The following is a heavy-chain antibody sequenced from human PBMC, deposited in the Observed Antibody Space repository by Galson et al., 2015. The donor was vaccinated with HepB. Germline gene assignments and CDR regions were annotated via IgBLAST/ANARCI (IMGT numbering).Heavy chain of an antibody. J-gene: IGHJ3*02. CDR3: AREYLRTETSYSVAAFDI. V-gene: IGHV3-7*03. Sequence: SLRLSCAASGFTFSSYWMSWVRQAPGKRLEWVANIKQDGSEKYYVDSVKGRFTISRDNAKNSLYLQMNSLRAEDTAVYYCAREYLRTETSYSVAAFDIWGQGTMVTVSS. CDR1: GFTFSSYW. CDR2: IKQDGSEK. D-gene: IGHD2-15*01.